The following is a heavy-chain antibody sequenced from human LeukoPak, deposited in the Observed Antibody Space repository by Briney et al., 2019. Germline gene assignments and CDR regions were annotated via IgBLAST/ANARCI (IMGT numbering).Heavy chain of an antibody. V-gene: IGHV1-46*01. J-gene: IGHJ4*02. CDR3: GGATLSDYYFNY. CDR2: INPSGGST. Sequence: ASVKVSCTASGYTFTSYYMHWVRQAPGQGLEWMGIINPSGGSTSYAQKFQGRVTMTRDTSTSTVYMDLSSLRSEDTAVYYCGGATLSDYYFNYWGQGTLVTVSS. CDR1: GYTFTSYY.